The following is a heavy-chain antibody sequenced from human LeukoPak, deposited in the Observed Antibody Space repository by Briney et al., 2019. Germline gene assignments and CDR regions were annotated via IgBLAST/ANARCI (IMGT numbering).Heavy chain of an antibody. Sequence: PGGSLRLSCAASGFTFSSYSMNWVRQAPGKGLEWVSYISSSCSTIYYADSVKGRFTISRDNPKNSLYLQMNSLRAEDTAVYYCGRGFQLESTDYWGQGTLVTVSS. CDR2: ISSSCSTI. V-gene: IGHV3-48*01. CDR3: GRGFQLESTDY. D-gene: IGHD1-1*01. CDR1: GFTFSSYS. J-gene: IGHJ4*02.